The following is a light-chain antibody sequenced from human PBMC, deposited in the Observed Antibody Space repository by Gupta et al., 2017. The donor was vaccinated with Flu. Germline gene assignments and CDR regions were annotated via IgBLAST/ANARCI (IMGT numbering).Light chain of an antibody. Sequence: ITISCTGTNSDGGKCNLVSWYQQNPGKAHKLIIYEVSKCTSNTPSRFSGSKSGSTASLTISGRKEEDEAYYYGCADAADDIVLFGGGTRRTVL. V-gene: IGLV2-23*02. CDR2: EVS. CDR1: NSDGGKCNL. J-gene: IGLJ2*01. CDR3: CADAADDIVL.